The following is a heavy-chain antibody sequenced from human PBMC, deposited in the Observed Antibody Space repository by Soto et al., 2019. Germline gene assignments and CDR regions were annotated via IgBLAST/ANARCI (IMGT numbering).Heavy chain of an antibody. J-gene: IGHJ6*02. CDR3: AREQSSSSLGYYYYGMDV. Sequence: PGGSLRLSCAASGFTVSSNYMSWVRQAPGKGLEWVSVIYSGGSTYYADSVKGRFTISRDNSKNTLYLQMNSLRAEDTAVYYCAREQSSSSLGYYYYGMDVWGQGTTVTVSS. CDR1: GFTVSSNY. CDR2: IYSGGST. D-gene: IGHD6-6*01. V-gene: IGHV3-53*01.